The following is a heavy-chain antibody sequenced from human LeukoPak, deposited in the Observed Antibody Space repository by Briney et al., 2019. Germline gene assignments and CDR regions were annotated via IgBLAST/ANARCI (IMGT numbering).Heavy chain of an antibody. J-gene: IGHJ4*02. D-gene: IGHD4-17*01. CDR1: GFTFSSYG. Sequence: GGSLRLSCAASGFTFSSYGMHWVRQAPGKGLEWVAFIRYDGSNKYYADSVKGRFTISRDNSKNTLYLQMNSLRAEDTAVYYCAKDPPHGDYEPDYWGQGTLVTVSS. CDR2: IRYDGSNK. V-gene: IGHV3-30*02. CDR3: AKDPPHGDYEPDY.